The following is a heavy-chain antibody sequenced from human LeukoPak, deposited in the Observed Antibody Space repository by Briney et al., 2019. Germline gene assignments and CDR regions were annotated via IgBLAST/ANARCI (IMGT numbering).Heavy chain of an antibody. CDR3: ARLLDNDSSGDPDTFDM. CDR1: GGSISSYY. J-gene: IGHJ3*02. CDR2: IYYSGRT. D-gene: IGHD3-22*01. Sequence: SETLSLTCTVSGGSISSYYWSWIRQPPGKGLEWIGYIYYSGRTRYNPSLQSRVTISIDTSENNFSLKLTSVTAADTALYYCARLLDNDSSGDPDTFDMWGQGTVVTVSS. V-gene: IGHV4-59*01.